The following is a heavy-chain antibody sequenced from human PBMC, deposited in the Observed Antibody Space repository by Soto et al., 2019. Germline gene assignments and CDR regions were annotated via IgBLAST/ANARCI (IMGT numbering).Heavy chain of an antibody. CDR3: ANLPRLAAAGTPYHY. CDR2: ISGSGGST. D-gene: IGHD6-13*01. CDR1: GFTFSSYA. J-gene: IGHJ4*02. V-gene: IGHV3-23*01. Sequence: EVQLLESGGGLVQPGGSLRLSCAASGFTFSSYAMSWVRQAPGKGLEWVSAISGSGGSTYYADSVKGRFTISRDNSKITRYVPMNSLRAEDTAVYYCANLPRLAAAGTPYHYWGQGTLVTVSS.